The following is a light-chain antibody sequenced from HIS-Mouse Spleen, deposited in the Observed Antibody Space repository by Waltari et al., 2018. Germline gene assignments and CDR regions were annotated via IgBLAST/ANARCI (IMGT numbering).Light chain of an antibody. J-gene: IGKJ4*01. Sequence: DIVMTQSPDSLAVSLGEVATINCKSSQSVLYSSNNKYYLAWYQQKPGQPPKLLIYWASTRESGVPDRFSGSGSGTDFTLTISSLQAEDVAVYYCQQYYSTPLTFGGGTKVEIK. CDR3: QQYYSTPLT. CDR1: QSVLYSSNNKYY. V-gene: IGKV4-1*01. CDR2: WAS.